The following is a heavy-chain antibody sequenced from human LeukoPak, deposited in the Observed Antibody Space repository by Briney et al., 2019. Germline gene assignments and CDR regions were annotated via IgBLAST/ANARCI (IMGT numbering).Heavy chain of an antibody. V-gene: IGHV3-7*01. CDR3: ARDQRIAARRGVPFDP. Sequence: PGGSLRLSCAASGFTFSSYWMSWVRQAPGKGLEWVANIKQDGSEKYYVDSVKGRFTISRDNAKNSLYLQMNSLRAEDTAVYYCARDQRIAARRGVPFDPWGQGTLVTVSS. D-gene: IGHD6-6*01. CDR1: GFTFSSYW. CDR2: IKQDGSEK. J-gene: IGHJ5*02.